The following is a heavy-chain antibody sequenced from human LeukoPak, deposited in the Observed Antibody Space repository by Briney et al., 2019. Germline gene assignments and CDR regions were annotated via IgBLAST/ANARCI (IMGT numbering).Heavy chain of an antibody. CDR1: GFTFSSYA. Sequence: HPGGSLRLSCAASGFTFSSYAMSWVRQAPGKGLEWVSAISGSGGSTYYADSVKGRFTISRDNSKNTLYLQMNSLRAEDTAVYYCAKDSGSSGWSGDFDYWGQGTLVTVSS. CDR2: ISGSGGST. V-gene: IGHV3-23*01. CDR3: AKDSGSSGWSGDFDY. J-gene: IGHJ4*02. D-gene: IGHD6-19*01.